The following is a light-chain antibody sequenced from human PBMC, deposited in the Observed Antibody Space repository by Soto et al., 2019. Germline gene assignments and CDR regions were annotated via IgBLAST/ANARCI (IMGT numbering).Light chain of an antibody. J-gene: IGKJ3*01. Sequence: EIVMTQSPATLSVSPGERATLSCRASQSVSSNLAWYQQKPGQAPRLLIYDASARATGIPARFSGSGSGTESTLTISSLQSEDFAFYYCQQYNNWLFTFGPGTKVDIK. CDR1: QSVSSN. CDR2: DAS. CDR3: QQYNNWLFT. V-gene: IGKV3-15*01.